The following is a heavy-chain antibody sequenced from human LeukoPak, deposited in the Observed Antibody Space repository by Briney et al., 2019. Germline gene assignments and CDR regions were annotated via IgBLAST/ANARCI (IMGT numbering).Heavy chain of an antibody. Sequence: PGGSLRLSCAASGFTFSSYGMHWVRQAPGKGLEWVTVIWYDGSNKYYADSVKGRFTISRDDSKNTLYLQMNSLRAEDTAMYYCARGYGGSSGSFDYWGQGTLATVSS. CDR3: ARGYGGSSGSFDY. J-gene: IGHJ4*02. CDR2: IWYDGSNK. V-gene: IGHV3-33*01. D-gene: IGHD4-23*01. CDR1: GFTFSSYG.